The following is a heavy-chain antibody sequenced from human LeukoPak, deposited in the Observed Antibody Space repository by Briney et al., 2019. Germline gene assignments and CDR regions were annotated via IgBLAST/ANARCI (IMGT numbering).Heavy chain of an antibody. J-gene: IGHJ4*02. D-gene: IGHD2-2*01. CDR1: GYTFTNYG. CDR3: VRDIRVVVLGAIDY. V-gene: IGHV1-18*01. Sequence: ASVKVSCKASGYTFTNYGISWVRQAPGQGLEWMGWISAYNGSTNYAQKLQGRVTMTTDTSTSTAYMELRSLRSDDTAVYYCVRDIRVVVLGAIDYWGQGTLVTASS. CDR2: ISAYNGST.